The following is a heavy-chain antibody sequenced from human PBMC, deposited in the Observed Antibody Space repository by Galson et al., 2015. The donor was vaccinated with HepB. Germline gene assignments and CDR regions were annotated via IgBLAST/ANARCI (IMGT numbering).Heavy chain of an antibody. Sequence: SETLSLTCAVYGGSFSGYYWSWIRQPPGKGLEWIGEINHSGSTNYNPSLKSRVAISVDTSKNQFSLKLSSVTAADTAVYYCARTPYSSSWYGMDVWGQGTTVTVSS. D-gene: IGHD6-13*01. CDR2: INHSGST. V-gene: IGHV4-34*01. CDR1: GGSFSGYY. J-gene: IGHJ6*02. CDR3: ARTPYSSSWYGMDV.